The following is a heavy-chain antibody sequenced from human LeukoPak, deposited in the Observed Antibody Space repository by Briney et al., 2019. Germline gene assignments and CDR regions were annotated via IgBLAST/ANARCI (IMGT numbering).Heavy chain of an antibody. CDR3: ARDAVLRFLDHHGWFDP. V-gene: IGHV1-46*01. CDR1: GYTFTSYY. Sequence: ASVKVSCKASGYTFTSYYMHWVRQAPGQGLEWMGIINPSGGSTSYAQKFQGRVTMTKDTSTSTVYMELSSLRSEDTAVYYCARDAVLRFLDHHGWFDPWGQGTLVTVSS. CDR2: INPSGGST. D-gene: IGHD3-3*01. J-gene: IGHJ5*02.